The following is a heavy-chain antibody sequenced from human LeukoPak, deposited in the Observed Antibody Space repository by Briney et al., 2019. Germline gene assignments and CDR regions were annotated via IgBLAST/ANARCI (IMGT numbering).Heavy chain of an antibody. CDR3: ARFWEQHPGAFDI. CDR2: IYYSGST. Sequence: SETLSLTCTVSGGSISSHYWSWIRQPPGKGLEWIGYIYYSGSTNYNPSLKSRVTISVDTSKNQFSLKLSSVTAADTAVYYCARFWEQHPGAFDIWGQGTMVTVSS. J-gene: IGHJ3*02. D-gene: IGHD1-26*01. V-gene: IGHV4-59*11. CDR1: GGSISSHY.